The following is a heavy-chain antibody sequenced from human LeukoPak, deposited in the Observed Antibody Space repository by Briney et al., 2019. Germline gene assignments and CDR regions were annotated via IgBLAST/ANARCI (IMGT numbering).Heavy chain of an antibody. Sequence: GGSLRLSCAASGFTFSTYSMKWVRQAPGKGLEWVSYISSGSSTIYYADSVKGRFTISRDNAKNSLYLRMNSLRAEDTAVYYCATYRQTSEFDYWGQGTLVTVSS. CDR2: ISSGSSTI. D-gene: IGHD1-14*01. CDR3: ATYRQTSEFDY. J-gene: IGHJ4*02. CDR1: GFTFSTYS. V-gene: IGHV3-48*04.